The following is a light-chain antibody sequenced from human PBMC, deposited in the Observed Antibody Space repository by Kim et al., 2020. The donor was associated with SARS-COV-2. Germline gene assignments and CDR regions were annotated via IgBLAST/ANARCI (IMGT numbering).Light chain of an antibody. CDR2: AAS. Sequence: DIQLTQSPSFLSASVGDRVTITCRASQGISSDLAWYQQNPGKAPKVLIYAASTLKSGVPSRFSGSGSGTEFTLTISSLQPEDFATYYCQQLKSYPLTFGGGTKLEI. J-gene: IGKJ4*01. CDR1: QGISSD. V-gene: IGKV1-9*01. CDR3: QQLKSYPLT.